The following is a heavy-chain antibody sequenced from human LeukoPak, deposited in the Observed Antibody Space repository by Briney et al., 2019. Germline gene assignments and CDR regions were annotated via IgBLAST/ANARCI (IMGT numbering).Heavy chain of an antibody. V-gene: IGHV1-69*13. Sequence: GASVKVSCKASGGTFSSYAISWVRQAPGQGLEWMGGIIPTFGTANYAQKFQGRVTITADESTSTAYMELSSLRSEDTAVYYCARGGVYYYYYYMDVWGKGTTVTVSS. CDR3: ARGGVYYYYYYMDV. J-gene: IGHJ6*03. CDR1: GGTFSSYA. D-gene: IGHD2-8*01. CDR2: IIPTFGTA.